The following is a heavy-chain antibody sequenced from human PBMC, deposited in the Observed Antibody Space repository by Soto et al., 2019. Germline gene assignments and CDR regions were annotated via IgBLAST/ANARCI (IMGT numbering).Heavy chain of an antibody. CDR1: GGSFSGHY. V-gene: IGHV4-34*01. D-gene: IGHD2-8*01. Sequence: SETLSLTCAVYGGSFSGHYWSWIRQFPGKGLEWIGENNHSGSTNYNPSPKSRVTISVDTSKNQFSLKVRSVTAADTAVYYCARGKTYCINGACYGQFDYWGQGSLVTVSS. J-gene: IGHJ4*02. CDR3: ARGKTYCINGACYGQFDY. CDR2: NNHSGST.